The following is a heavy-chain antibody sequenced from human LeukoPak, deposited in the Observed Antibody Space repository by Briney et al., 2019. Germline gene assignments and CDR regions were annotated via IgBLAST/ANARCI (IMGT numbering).Heavy chain of an antibody. Sequence: GESLKISCKGSGYSFTSYWIVWVRQMPGKGLEWVGIIFPGDSDTTYSPSFQGQVTISADKSVSTAYLQWSSLKASDTAMYYCARRAGYYGSSGYYSLDYWGQGTLVTVSS. D-gene: IGHD3-22*01. V-gene: IGHV5-51*01. CDR1: GYSFTSYW. J-gene: IGHJ4*02. CDR3: ARRAGYYGSSGYYSLDY. CDR2: IFPGDSDT.